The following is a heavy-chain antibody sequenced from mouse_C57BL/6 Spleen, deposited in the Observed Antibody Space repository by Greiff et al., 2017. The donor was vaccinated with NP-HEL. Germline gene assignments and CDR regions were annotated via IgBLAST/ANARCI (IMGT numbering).Heavy chain of an antibody. CDR1: GYSITSGYY. CDR3: ARETTVVAPFAY. CDR2: ISYDGSN. V-gene: IGHV3-6*01. D-gene: IGHD1-1*01. Sequence: DVQLQESGPGLVKPSQSLSLTCSVTGYSITSGYYWNWIRQFPGNKLEWMGYISYDGSNNYNPSLKNRISITRDTSKNQFFLKLNSVTTEDTATYYCARETTVVAPFAYWGQGTLVTVSA. J-gene: IGHJ3*01.